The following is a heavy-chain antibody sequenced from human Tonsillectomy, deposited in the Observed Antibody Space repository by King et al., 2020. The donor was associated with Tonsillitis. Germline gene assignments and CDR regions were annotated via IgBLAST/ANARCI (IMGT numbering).Heavy chain of an antibody. CDR2: IKRRSDGETK. D-gene: IGHD6-13*01. J-gene: IGHJ4*02. CDR1: GFSFNNAW. V-gene: IGHV3-15*01. Sequence: VQLVESGGGLVKPGGSLRLSCAASGFSFNNAWMNWVRQAPGQGLEWVGRIKRRSDGETKDYAAPVKGRFTISRDDSTNTLYLQMNSLKTEDTAVYCCIIGMWATIAAVPLDKWSQENLVTVSS. CDR3: IIGMWATIAAVPLDK.